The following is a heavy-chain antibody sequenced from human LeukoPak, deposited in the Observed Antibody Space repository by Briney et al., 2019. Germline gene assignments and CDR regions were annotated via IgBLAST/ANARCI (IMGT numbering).Heavy chain of an antibody. CDR3: AKGPDSYGRTHAFDI. CDR1: GFTFSNYW. CDR2: IKTDGSEK. D-gene: IGHD5-18*01. J-gene: IGHJ3*02. V-gene: IGHV3-7*03. Sequence: GGSLRLSCEGSGFTFSNYWMGWVRQAPGKGLQWVANIKTDGSEKYYVDSVKGRFTISRDNAKNSLYLQMNSLRAEDTALYYCAKGPDSYGRTHAFDIWGQGTMVTVSS.